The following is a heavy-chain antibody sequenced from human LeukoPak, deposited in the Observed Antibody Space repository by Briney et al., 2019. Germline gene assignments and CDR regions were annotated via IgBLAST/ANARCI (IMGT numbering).Heavy chain of an antibody. J-gene: IGHJ6*03. CDR3: AKYITVTTNSYYFYMDV. CDR2: IYYSGST. CDR1: GGSVSSYY. V-gene: IGHV4-59*02. Sequence: SETLSLTCTVSGGSVSSYYWNWIRQSPGKGLECIAYIYYSGSTNYNPSRVTTSVDVSKNQISLKLSSVTAADTAVYYCAKYITVTTNSYYFYMDVWGKGTTVTVSS. D-gene: IGHD4-11*01.